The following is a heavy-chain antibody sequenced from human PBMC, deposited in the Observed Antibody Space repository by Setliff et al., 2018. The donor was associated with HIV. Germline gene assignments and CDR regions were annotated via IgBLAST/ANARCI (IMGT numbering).Heavy chain of an antibody. CDR3: ARFMRGIIIRDYYYGMDV. CDR2: IYHSGNA. V-gene: IGHV4-38-2*01. D-gene: IGHD3-10*01. J-gene: IGHJ6*02. CDR1: GYSISNGYS. Sequence: SETLSLTCAVSGYSISNGYSWGWIRQPPGKGLEWIGNIYHSGNAYFHPSLKSRVTMSVDTSKNQFSLNLTSVTAADTAVYYCARFMRGIIIRDYYYGMDVWGQGTTVTVSS.